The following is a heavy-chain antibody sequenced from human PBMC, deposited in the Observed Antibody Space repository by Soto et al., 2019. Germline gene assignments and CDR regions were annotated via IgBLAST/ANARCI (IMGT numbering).Heavy chain of an antibody. J-gene: IGHJ4*02. V-gene: IGHV4-4*02. Sequence: QVHLQESGPGLVKPSETLSLTCAISGGSTSSSDWWTWVRQPPGEGLEWIGEIHRDGVTNYNSSLKSRLTISLDQSRTQFSLSLTSVTAADAAVYFCAGRPEIHPRWGQGILVPVSS. CDR3: AGRPEIHPR. CDR1: GGSTSSSDW. CDR2: IHRDGVT. D-gene: IGHD1-26*01.